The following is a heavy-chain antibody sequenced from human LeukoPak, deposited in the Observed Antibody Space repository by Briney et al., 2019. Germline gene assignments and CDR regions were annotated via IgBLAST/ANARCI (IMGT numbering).Heavy chain of an antibody. Sequence: GGPLRLSCVASGFTFDDYGINWVRQAPGKGLEWVSGIRWKSGSIAYADSVKGRFTISRDNAKNSLYLQMNSLRVEDMALYYCAASRGAAAGTDYFDDWGQGTLVTVSS. CDR2: IRWKSGSI. CDR3: AASRGAAAGTDYFDD. J-gene: IGHJ4*02. V-gene: IGHV3-9*03. D-gene: IGHD6-13*01. CDR1: GFTFDDYG.